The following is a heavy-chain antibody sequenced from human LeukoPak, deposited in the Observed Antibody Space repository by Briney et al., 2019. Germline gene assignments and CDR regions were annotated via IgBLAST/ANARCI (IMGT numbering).Heavy chain of an antibody. CDR1: GGSFRGYY. D-gene: IGHD3-22*01. CDR3: AISPPPDVYYDSSGYYVEPRYAFDI. J-gene: IGHJ3*02. Sequence: KPSETLSLPCAVYGGSFRGYYWSWIRQPPGKGLEWIGEINHSGSTYYNPSLKSRVTISVDTSKNQFSLNLSSVTAADTAVYYCAISPPPDVYYDSSGYYVEPRYAFDIWGQGTMVTVSS. V-gene: IGHV4-34*01. CDR2: INHSGST.